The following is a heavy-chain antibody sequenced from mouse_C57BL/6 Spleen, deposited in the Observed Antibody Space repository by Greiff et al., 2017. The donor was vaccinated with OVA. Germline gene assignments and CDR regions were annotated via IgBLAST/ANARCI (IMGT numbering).Heavy chain of an antibody. CDR3: ARSELGRAWFAY. J-gene: IGHJ3*01. D-gene: IGHD4-1*01. V-gene: IGHV1-82*01. Sequence: QVQLQQSGPELVKPGASVKISCKASGYAFSSSWMNWVKQRPGKGLEWIGRIYPGDGDTNYNGKFKGKATLTADKSSSTAYMQLSSLTSEDSAVYFCARSELGRAWFAYWGQGTLVTVSA. CDR1: GYAFSSSW. CDR2: IYPGDGDT.